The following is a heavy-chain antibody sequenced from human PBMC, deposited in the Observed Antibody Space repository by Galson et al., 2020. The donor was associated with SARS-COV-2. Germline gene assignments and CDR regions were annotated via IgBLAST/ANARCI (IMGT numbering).Heavy chain of an antibody. D-gene: IGHD2-15*01. CDR1: GFTFSSYD. Sequence: GESLKISCAASGFTFSSYDMHWVRQATGKGLEWVSAIGTAGDTYYPGSVKGRFTISRENAKNSLYLQMNSLRAGDTAVYYCAIAASPYYYYYYMDVWGKGTTVTVSS. CDR3: AIAASPYYYYYYMDV. J-gene: IGHJ6*03. V-gene: IGHV3-13*01. CDR2: IGTAGDT.